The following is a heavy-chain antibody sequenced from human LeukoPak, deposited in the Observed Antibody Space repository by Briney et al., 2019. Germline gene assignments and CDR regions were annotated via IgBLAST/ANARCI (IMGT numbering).Heavy chain of an antibody. D-gene: IGHD3-22*01. J-gene: IGHJ4*02. V-gene: IGHV3-30*02. CDR1: GFTFSSYE. CDR2: IRYDGSNK. Sequence: GGSLRLSCAVSGFTFSSYEMNWVRQAPGKGLEWVAFIRYDGSNKYYADSVKGRFTISRDNAKNSLYLQMNSLRAEDTAVYYCARDHARYDSSGPSKAFDYWGQGTLVTVSS. CDR3: ARDHARYDSSGPSKAFDY.